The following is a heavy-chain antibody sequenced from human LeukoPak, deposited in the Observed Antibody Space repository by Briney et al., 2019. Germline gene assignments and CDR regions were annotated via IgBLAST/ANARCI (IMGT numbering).Heavy chain of an antibody. J-gene: IGHJ5*02. D-gene: IGHD2-21*01. CDR1: GGSISSYY. Sequence: PSETLSLTCTFSGGSISSYYWSWIRQPPGKGLELIGYIYSSGSTTYNPSLESRLTISIDTSKNHFSLKLSSVTAADTAVYYCAKRAVTTAGDLWFDPWGQGTLVTVLS. V-gene: IGHV4-59*08. CDR2: IYSSGST. CDR3: AKRAVTTAGDLWFDP.